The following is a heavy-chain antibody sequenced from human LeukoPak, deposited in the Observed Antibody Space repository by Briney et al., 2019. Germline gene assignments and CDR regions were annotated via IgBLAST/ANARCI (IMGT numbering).Heavy chain of an antibody. V-gene: IGHV1-2*02. CDR3: ARDPIVVITTTHNWFDP. Sequence: ASVKVSCKASGYTFTCYYMHWVRQAPGQGLEWMGWINPNSGGTNYAQKFQGRVTMTRDTSISTAYMELSRLRSDDTAVYYCARDPIVVITTTHNWFDPWGQGTLVTVSS. J-gene: IGHJ5*02. CDR1: GYTFTCYY. D-gene: IGHD3-22*01. CDR2: INPNSGGT.